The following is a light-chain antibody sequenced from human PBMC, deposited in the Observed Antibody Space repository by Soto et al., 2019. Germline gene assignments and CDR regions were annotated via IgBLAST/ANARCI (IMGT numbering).Light chain of an antibody. V-gene: IGKV3-20*01. J-gene: IGKJ1*01. CDR3: QQYGSSRT. Sequence: SLSPGERVTLSCRASQTVTRSYLAWYQQKPGQAPRLLIYGASIRATGIPDRFSGSGSGTDFTLTISRLEPEDFAVYYCQQYGSSRTFGQGTKVDIK. CDR1: QTVTRSY. CDR2: GAS.